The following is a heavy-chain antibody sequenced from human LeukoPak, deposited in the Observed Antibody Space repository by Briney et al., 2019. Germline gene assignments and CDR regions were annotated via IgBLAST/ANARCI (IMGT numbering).Heavy chain of an antibody. Sequence: PGGSLRHSCAASGFTFSSYWMSWVRQAPGKGLEWVANIKQDGSEKYYVDSVKGRFTISRDNAKNSLYLQMNSLRAEDTAVYYCAGTERTVNNWFDPWGQGTLVTVSS. CDR3: AGTERTVNNWFDP. J-gene: IGHJ5*02. D-gene: IGHD4-17*01. V-gene: IGHV3-7*01. CDR1: GFTFSSYW. CDR2: IKQDGSEK.